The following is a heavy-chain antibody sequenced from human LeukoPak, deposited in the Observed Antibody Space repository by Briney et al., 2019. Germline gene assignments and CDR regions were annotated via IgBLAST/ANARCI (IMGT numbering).Heavy chain of an antibody. CDR2: ISGSGGST. CDR1: GFTFSSYA. CDR3: ASPHSGARPYYYYGMDV. Sequence: GGSLRLSCAASGFTFSSYAMSWVRQAPGKGLEWVSAISGSGGSTYYADSVKGRFTISRDNSKNTLYLQMNSLRAEDTAVYYCASPHSGARPYYYYGMDVWGQGTTVTVSS. V-gene: IGHV3-23*01. D-gene: IGHD6-6*01. J-gene: IGHJ6*02.